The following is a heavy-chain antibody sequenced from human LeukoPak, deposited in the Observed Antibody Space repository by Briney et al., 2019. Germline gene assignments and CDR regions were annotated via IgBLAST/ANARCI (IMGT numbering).Heavy chain of an antibody. Sequence: PSETLSLTCAVYGGSFSGYYWSWIRQPPGKGLEWIGEINHSGSTNDSPSLKSRVTISVDTSKNQFSLKLSSVTAADTAVYYCARGSSGSGSYYRHPQTPYFDYWGQGTLVTVSS. J-gene: IGHJ4*02. V-gene: IGHV4-34*01. CDR1: GGSFSGYY. CDR3: ARGSSGSGSYYRHPQTPYFDY. CDR2: INHSGST. D-gene: IGHD3-10*01.